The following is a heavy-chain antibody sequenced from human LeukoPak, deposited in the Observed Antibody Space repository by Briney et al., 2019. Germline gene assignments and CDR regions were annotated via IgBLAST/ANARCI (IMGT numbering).Heavy chain of an antibody. Sequence: ASVKVSCKASGYTFTSYDINWVRQATGQGLEWMGWMNPHSGNTVYAQKFQGRVTMQRNTAISTAYMELSRLRSEDTAMYYCARDPIVGATTDWFDPWGQGTLVTVSS. V-gene: IGHV1-8*01. CDR2: MNPHSGNT. D-gene: IGHD1-26*01. J-gene: IGHJ5*02. CDR3: ARDPIVGATTDWFDP. CDR1: GYTFTSYD.